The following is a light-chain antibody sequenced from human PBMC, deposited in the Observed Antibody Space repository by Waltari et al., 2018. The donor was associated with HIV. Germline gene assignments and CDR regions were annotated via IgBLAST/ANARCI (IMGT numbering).Light chain of an antibody. Sequence: EIVLTQSPGTLSLSPGERATLSCRASQSVSSSYLAWYQQKPGQAPRLLIYVSSSRATRIPDRFSGSGSGTDFALTISRLEPEDFAVFYCQQYGSSRWTFGQGTKVEIK. CDR3: QQYGSSRWT. CDR2: VSS. J-gene: IGKJ1*01. V-gene: IGKV3-20*01. CDR1: QSVSSSY.